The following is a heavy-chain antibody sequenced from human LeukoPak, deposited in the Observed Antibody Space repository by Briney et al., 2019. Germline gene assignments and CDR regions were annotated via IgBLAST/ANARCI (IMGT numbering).Heavy chain of an antibody. J-gene: IGHJ4*02. CDR3: SASLWFGEMIFDY. CDR2: IKSKTDGGTT. CDR1: GFTFSNAW. Sequence: PGGSLRLSCAASGFTFSNAWMSWVRQAPGKGLEWVGRIKSKTDGGTTDYAAPVKGRFTISRDDSKNTLYLQMNSLQTVDTAVYYCSASLWFGEMIFDYWGQGTLVTVSS. D-gene: IGHD3-10*01. V-gene: IGHV3-15*01.